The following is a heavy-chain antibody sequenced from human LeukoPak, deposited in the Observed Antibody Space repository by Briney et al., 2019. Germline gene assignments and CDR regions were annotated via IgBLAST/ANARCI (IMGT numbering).Heavy chain of an antibody. CDR1: GFTFSSYA. J-gene: IGHJ4*02. Sequence: PGGSLRLSCAASGFTFSSYAMTWVRQAPGKGLEWVSYISSSSSTIYYADSVKGRFTISRDNAKNSLYLQMNSLRAEDTAVYYCARGPDYYGSGSYYAPLDYWGQGTLVTVSS. D-gene: IGHD3-10*01. CDR3: ARGPDYYGSGSYYAPLDY. CDR2: ISSSSSTI. V-gene: IGHV3-48*01.